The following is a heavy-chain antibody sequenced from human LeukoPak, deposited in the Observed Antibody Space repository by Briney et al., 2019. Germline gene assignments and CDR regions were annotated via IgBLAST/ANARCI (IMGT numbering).Heavy chain of an antibody. CDR3: ARDYNDFWSGSTFDY. D-gene: IGHD3-3*01. V-gene: IGHV3-7*01. CDR2: IKQDGSEK. J-gene: IGHJ4*02. Sequence: PGGSLRLSCSASGFTFRSYLMSWVRQAPGKGLEWVANIKQDGSEKYYVDSVKGRFTISRDNAKNSLYLQMNSLRAEDTAVYYCARDYNDFWSGSTFDYWGQGTLVTVSS. CDR1: GFTFRSYL.